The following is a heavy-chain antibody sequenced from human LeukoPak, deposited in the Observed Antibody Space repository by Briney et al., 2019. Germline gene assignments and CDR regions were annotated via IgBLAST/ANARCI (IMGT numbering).Heavy chain of an antibody. CDR3: ARGQGYCSGGSCYSSKYYYYGMDV. D-gene: IGHD2-15*01. CDR1: GGSFSGYY. V-gene: IGHV4-34*01. Sequence: SETLSLTCAVYGGSFSGYYWSWIRQPRAKGLEWIGEINHSGSTNYNPSLKSRVTISVDTSKNQFSLKLSSVTAADTAVYYCARGQGYCSGGSCYSSKYYYYGMDVWGQGTTVTVSS. CDR2: INHSGST. J-gene: IGHJ6*02.